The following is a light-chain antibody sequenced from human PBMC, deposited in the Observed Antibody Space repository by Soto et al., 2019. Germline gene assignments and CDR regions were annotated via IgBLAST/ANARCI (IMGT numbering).Light chain of an antibody. J-gene: IGKJ1*01. CDR1: QSVSNSY. CDR2: GAS. Sequence: EIVLTQSPGTLSLSPGERATLSCRASQSVSNSYLAWYQQKPGQAPRLLIYGASSSDTGIPDRFSGSGSVTDFTFTISRLEPEDFAVYYCQQYGSSPLTFGQGTKVEIK. V-gene: IGKV3-20*01. CDR3: QQYGSSPLT.